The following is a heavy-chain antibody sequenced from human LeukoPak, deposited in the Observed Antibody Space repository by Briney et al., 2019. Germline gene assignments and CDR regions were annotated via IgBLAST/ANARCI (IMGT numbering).Heavy chain of an antibody. Sequence: GGSLRLSCAASGFTLSSYAMSWVRQGPGKGLEWVSAISVSGNTYHADSVKGRFTISRDSSKNTLYLQMNSLRAEDTAVYYCARVGWYGRRVGYWGQGTLVTVSS. V-gene: IGHV3-23*01. CDR1: GFTLSSYA. CDR2: ISVSGNT. CDR3: ARVGWYGRRVGY. D-gene: IGHD6-19*01. J-gene: IGHJ4*02.